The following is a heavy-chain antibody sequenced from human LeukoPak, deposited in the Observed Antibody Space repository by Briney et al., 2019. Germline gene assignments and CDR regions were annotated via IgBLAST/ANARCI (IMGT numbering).Heavy chain of an antibody. J-gene: IGHJ6*02. CDR2: IYYYSGST. D-gene: IGHD2-15*01. Sequence: SETLSLTCTVSGGSISSYYWSWIRQPPGKGLEWIGYIYYYSGSTNYNPSLKSRVTMSVDTSKDQISLKLSSVTAADTAVYYRAGKLGYCSGGRCYLYGMDVWGQGTTVTVSS. V-gene: IGHV4-59*08. CDR1: GGSISSYY. CDR3: AGKLGYCSGGRCYLYGMDV.